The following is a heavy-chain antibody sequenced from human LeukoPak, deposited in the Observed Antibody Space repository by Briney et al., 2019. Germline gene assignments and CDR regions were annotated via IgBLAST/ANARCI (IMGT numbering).Heavy chain of an antibody. J-gene: IGHJ6*02. CDR3: AKKKVDVMGNQYYYYYGLDV. CDR2: INHSGIN. D-gene: IGHD3-16*01. CDR1: GGSFSGYS. V-gene: IGHV4-34*01. Sequence: PSETLSLTCAFYGGSFSGYSLTWIRQPPGKGLEWIGEINHSGINHFNPSLKSRVTMSADTSKKQVFLNLSSVTAADTAVYYCAKKKVDVMGNQYYYYYGLDVWGQGTTVTVSS.